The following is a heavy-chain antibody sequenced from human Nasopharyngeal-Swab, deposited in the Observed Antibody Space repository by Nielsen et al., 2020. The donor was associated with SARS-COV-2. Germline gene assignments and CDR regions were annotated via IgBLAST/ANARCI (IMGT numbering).Heavy chain of an antibody. CDR3: ARGGTYYFDY. D-gene: IGHD1-26*01. J-gene: IGHJ4*02. CDR1: GYTFIDYY. CDR2: INPNTGGT. V-gene: IGHV1-2*02. Sequence: ASVKVSCKDSGYTFIDYYIYWVRQAPGQGLEWMGWINPNTGGTNYAQKFQGRVTMTRDTPISTAYMELSRLRSDDTAVYYCARGGTYYFDYLGQGTLVTVSS.